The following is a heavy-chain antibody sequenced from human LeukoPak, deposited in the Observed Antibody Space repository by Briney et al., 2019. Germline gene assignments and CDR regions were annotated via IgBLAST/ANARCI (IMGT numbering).Heavy chain of an antibody. J-gene: IGHJ6*02. CDR2: IRSKAYRGTT. V-gene: IGHV3-49*04. CDR1: GFTFGDHA. D-gene: IGHD5-18*01. CDR3: ARGPIQLWIHNAMDV. Sequence: GGPLRLSCTGSGFTFGDHAMSWVRQAPGKGLEWVGFIRSKAYRGTTEYAASVRGRFIISRDDFASIAYLQMNSLTTEDTAVYYCARGPIQLWIHNAMDVWGQGTTVTVSS.